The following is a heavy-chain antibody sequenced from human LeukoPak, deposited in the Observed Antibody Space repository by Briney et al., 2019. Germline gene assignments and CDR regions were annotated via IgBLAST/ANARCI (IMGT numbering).Heavy chain of an antibody. J-gene: IGHJ3*02. CDR1: GYTFTGYY. CDR2: INPNSGGT. CDR3: ARGGRWELPRPYAFDI. D-gene: IGHD1-26*01. V-gene: IGHV1-2*02. Sequence: ASVQVSCKASGYTFTGYYMHWVRQAPGQGLEWMGWINPNSGGTNYAQKFQGRVTMTRDTSISTAYMELSRLRSDDTAVYYCARGGRWELPRPYAFDIWGQGTMVTVSS.